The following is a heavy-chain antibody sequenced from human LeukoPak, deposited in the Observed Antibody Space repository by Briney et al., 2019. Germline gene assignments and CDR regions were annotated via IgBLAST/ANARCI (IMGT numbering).Heavy chain of an antibody. J-gene: IGHJ4*02. D-gene: IGHD2-2*03. V-gene: IGHV3-48*03. CDR3: ARDGYCSSTSCYGY. Sequence: PGGSLRLSCAASGFTFSSYEMNWVRQAPGKGLEWGSYISSSGSTIYYADSVKGRFTISRDNAKNSLYLQMNSLRAEDTAVYYCARDGYCSSTSCYGYWGQGTLVTVSS. CDR1: GFTFSSYE. CDR2: ISSSGSTI.